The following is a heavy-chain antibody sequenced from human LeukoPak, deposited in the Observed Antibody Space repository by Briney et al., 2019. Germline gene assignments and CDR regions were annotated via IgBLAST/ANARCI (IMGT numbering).Heavy chain of an antibody. D-gene: IGHD3-10*01. CDR2: ISNYNGNT. V-gene: IGHV1-18*01. CDR3: AKSRVRFGELFDGSDF. Sequence: GASVKVSCKASGYTFTNYGLSWVRQAPGQGLEWMGWISNYNGNTNYAQKLQGRVIMTRDTSTSTAFMELRSLRSDDTAVYYCAKSRVRFGELFDGSDFWGQGTMVTVSS. CDR1: GYTFTNYG. J-gene: IGHJ3*01.